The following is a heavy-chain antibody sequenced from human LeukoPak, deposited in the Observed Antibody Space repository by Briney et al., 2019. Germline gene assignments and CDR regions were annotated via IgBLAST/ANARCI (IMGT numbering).Heavy chain of an antibody. J-gene: IGHJ2*01. CDR3: ARDTGDYGDYVGLWYFDL. V-gene: IGHV1-69*04. D-gene: IGHD4-17*01. CDR1: GGTFSSYT. Sequence: SVKVSCKASGGTFSSYTISWVRQAPGQGLEWMGRIIPILSIANYAQKFQGRVTITADKSTSTAYMELSSLRSEDTAVYYCARDTGDYGDYVGLWYFDLWGRGTLVTDSS. CDR2: IIPILSIA.